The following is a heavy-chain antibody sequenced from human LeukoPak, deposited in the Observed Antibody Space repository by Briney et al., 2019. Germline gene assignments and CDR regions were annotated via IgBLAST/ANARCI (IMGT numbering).Heavy chain of an antibody. CDR1: GFTFSSYS. Sequence: GGSLRLSCAASGFTFSSYSMNWVRQAPGKGLEWVSSISSSSSYIYYADSVKGRFTISRDNAKNSLYLQMNSLRAEDTAVYYCARVGSSSSPTRFDYWGQGTLVTVSS. V-gene: IGHV3-21*01. CDR3: ARVGSSSSPTRFDY. CDR2: ISSSSSYI. D-gene: IGHD6-13*01. J-gene: IGHJ4*02.